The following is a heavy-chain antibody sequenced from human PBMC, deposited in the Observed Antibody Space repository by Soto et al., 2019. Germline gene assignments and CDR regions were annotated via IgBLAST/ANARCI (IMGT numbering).Heavy chain of an antibody. CDR1: GASITYYY. J-gene: IGHJ4*02. CDR2: FSSTGST. CDR3: AIGGGSPYHNHEFDF. D-gene: IGHD6-13*01. Sequence: QVQLQESGPGLVKPSETLSLTCAVSGASITYYYWNWIRQHPGRGLEWIVSFSSTGSTVYNPSLRSRVTISLDTSKNQFSLTLNSVTAADTAVYYCAIGGGSPYHNHEFDFWGQGTLVTVSS. V-gene: IGHV4-59*01.